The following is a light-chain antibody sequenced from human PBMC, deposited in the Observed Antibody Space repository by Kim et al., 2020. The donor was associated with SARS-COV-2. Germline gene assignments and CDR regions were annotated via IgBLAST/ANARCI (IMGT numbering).Light chain of an antibody. V-gene: IGLV2-14*03. CDR3: SSYTASSTFV. CDR2: DVA. Sequence: HSIPITCAGTRVDVGVFNYVSWYQHHPCKAPKLMIYDVAKRPSGVSDRFSASKSGDTASLTISGLQSDDEADYFCSSYTASSTFVFGTGTRSPS. J-gene: IGLJ1*01. CDR1: RVDVGVFNY.